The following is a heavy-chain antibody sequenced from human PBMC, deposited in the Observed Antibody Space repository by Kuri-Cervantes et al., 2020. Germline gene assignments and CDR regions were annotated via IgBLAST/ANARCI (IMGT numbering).Heavy chain of an antibody. D-gene: IGHD5-12*01. V-gene: IGHV4-59*02. CDR1: GDSVTNFY. Sequence: GSLRLSCTVSGDSVTNFYWTWIRQPPGKGLEWIAYISNLGATTYSPSLKSRITMSMDGSTNRFSLRLTSVTAADTAVYFCAREIYSGYEEGWFDPWGQGTLVTVSS. CDR3: AREIYSGYEEGWFDP. CDR2: ISNLGAT. J-gene: IGHJ5*02.